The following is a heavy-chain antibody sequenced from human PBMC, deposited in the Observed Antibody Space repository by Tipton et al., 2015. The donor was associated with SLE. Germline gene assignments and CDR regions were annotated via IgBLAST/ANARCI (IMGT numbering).Heavy chain of an antibody. CDR1: GASVSSFC. V-gene: IGHV4-59*08. CDR3: ARSSSVRTLLWPTFAY. Sequence: TLSLTCTVSGASVSSFCWNWIRQSPGKGLEWTGTIHHSGITYYNPSLKSRVTISADTSKKHLSLKLTSVTAADTAVYFCARSSSVRTLLWPTFAYWGQGTLVTVSS. J-gene: IGHJ4*02. D-gene: IGHD2/OR15-2a*01. CDR2: IHHSGIT.